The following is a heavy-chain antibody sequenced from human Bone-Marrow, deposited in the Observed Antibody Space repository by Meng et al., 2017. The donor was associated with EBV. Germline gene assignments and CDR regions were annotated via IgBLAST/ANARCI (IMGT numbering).Heavy chain of an antibody. J-gene: IGHJ5*02. CDR3: ATQRRDTDWFDP. D-gene: IGHD6-25*01. CDR1: GGSFSGYH. V-gene: IGHV4-34*01. CDR2: INHSGST. Sequence: GQLQQWGQGRLKLPGPLSLTCAVYGGSFSGYHWTWIRQPPGKGLEWIGEINHSGSTNYNPSLKSRVTISVDTSKNQFSLKLSSVTAADTAVYYCATQRRDTDWFDPWGQGTLVTVSS.